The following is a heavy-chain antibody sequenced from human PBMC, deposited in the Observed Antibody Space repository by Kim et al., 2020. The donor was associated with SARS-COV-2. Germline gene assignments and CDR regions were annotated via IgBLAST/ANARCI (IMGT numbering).Heavy chain of an antibody. D-gene: IGHD6-19*01. CDR2: T. J-gene: IGHJ4*02. V-gene: IGHV3-23*01. CDR3: AKRGSGWYFDY. Sequence: TYSADSVEGRFTISRDNSKNHLYLQMNSLRAEDTAVYYCAKRGSGWYFDYWGQGTLVTVSS.